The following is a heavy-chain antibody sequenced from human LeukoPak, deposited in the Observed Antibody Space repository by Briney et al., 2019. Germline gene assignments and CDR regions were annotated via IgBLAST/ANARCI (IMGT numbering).Heavy chain of an antibody. J-gene: IGHJ5*02. V-gene: IGHV3-21*01. Sequence: PGGSLRLSCAASGFTFSSYSMNWVRQAPGKWLEWVSSISSSSSYIYYADSVKGRFTISRDNAKNSLYLQMNSLRAEDTAVYYCARGGSRSSSWFDPLGQGTLVTVSS. CDR2: ISSSSSYI. D-gene: IGHD6-6*01. CDR1: GFTFSSYS. CDR3: ARGGSRSSSWFDP.